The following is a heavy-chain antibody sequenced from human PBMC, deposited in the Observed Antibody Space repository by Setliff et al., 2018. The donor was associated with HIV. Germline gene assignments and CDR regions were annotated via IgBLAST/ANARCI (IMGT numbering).Heavy chain of an antibody. CDR3: ARVGDYGSGGWFDP. CDR1: GLLFSDAW. Sequence: GSLRLSCAVSGLLFSDAWVSWVRQAPGKGLEWIGEINPSGTTNYNPSLLSRVTMSIDKSKNQFSLRLRSVTAADTAVYYCARVGDYGSGGWFDPWGQGTLVTVSS. CDR2: INPSGTT. D-gene: IGHD3-10*01. J-gene: IGHJ5*02. V-gene: IGHV4-4*02.